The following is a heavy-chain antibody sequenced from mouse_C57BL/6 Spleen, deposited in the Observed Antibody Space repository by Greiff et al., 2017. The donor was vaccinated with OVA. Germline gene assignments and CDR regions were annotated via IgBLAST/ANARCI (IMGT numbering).Heavy chain of an antibody. CDR1: GYTFTDYN. CDR3: AVWLRRTYYAMDY. V-gene: IGHV1-18*01. D-gene: IGHD2-2*01. J-gene: IGHJ4*01. Sequence: EVQLVESGPELVKPGASVKIPCKASGYTFTDYNMDWVKQSHGKSLEWIGDINPNNGGTIYNQKFKGKATLTVDKSSGTAYMELRSLTSEDTAVYYCAVWLRRTYYAMDYWGQGTSVTVSS. CDR2: INPNNGGT.